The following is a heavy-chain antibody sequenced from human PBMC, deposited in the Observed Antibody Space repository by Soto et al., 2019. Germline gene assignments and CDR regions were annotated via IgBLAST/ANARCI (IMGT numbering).Heavy chain of an antibody. CDR1: GASINSDDYY. J-gene: IGHJ1*01. CDR2: IYSSGNT. CDR3: ARSTGRF. Sequence: QVQLQESGPGLVRPSQTLSLICTVSGASINSDDYYWTWIRQPPGKGLEWIGYIYSSGNTYYNPSLKSRISISIDTSKNQFSLKLRSVTAAATAVYYCARSTGRFWGQGTLVTVSS. V-gene: IGHV4-30-4*01. D-gene: IGHD4-4*01.